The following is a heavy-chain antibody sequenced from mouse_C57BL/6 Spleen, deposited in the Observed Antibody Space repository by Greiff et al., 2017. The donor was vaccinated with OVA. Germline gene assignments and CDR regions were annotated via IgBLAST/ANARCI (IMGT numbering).Heavy chain of an antibody. V-gene: IGHV1-42*01. CDR3: ARPSKAYYAMDY. Sequence: EVQGVESGPELVKPGASVKISCKASGYSFTGYYMNWVKQSPEKSLEWIGEINPSTGGTTYNQKFKAKATLTVDKSSSTAYMQLKSLTSEDSAVYYCARPSKAYYAMDYWGQGTSVTVSS. CDR2: INPSTGGT. J-gene: IGHJ4*01. CDR1: GYSFTGYY.